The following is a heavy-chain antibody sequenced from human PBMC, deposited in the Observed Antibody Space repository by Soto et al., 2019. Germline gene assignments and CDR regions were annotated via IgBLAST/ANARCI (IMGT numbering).Heavy chain of an antibody. CDR1: GYTFTNYG. Sequence: ASVKVSCKASGYTFTNYGIIWVRQAPGHGLEWMGWISGYNGNTHLAQKLQGRVTLTTDTSTSTAYMELRSLRSDDTAVYYCAPHTLDTGMPSGYWGQGTLVTVSS. J-gene: IGHJ4*02. D-gene: IGHD5-18*01. V-gene: IGHV1-18*01. CDR3: APHTLDTGMPSGY. CDR2: ISGYNGNT.